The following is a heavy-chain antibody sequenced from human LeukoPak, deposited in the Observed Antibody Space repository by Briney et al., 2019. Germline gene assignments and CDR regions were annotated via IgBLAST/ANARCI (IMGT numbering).Heavy chain of an antibody. J-gene: IGHJ4*02. D-gene: IGHD2-15*01. CDR1: GGTLSSYA. CDR2: IIPIFGTA. CDR3: ARGKNCSGGSCYLPTG. Sequence: SVKVSCKASGGTLSSYAISWVRQAPGQGLEWMGGIIPIFGTANYAQKFQGRVTITADESTSTAYMELSSLRSEDTAVYYCARGKNCSGGSCYLPTGWGQGTLVTVSS. V-gene: IGHV1-69*13.